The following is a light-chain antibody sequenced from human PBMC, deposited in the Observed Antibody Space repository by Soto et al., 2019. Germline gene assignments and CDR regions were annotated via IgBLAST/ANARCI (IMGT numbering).Light chain of an antibody. CDR2: GIS. Sequence: VLTQSPGTLSLSPGERATLSCRSSQTVTRSYVAWDQHKPGQAPRLLISGISRRAPGIPDRFSGDGSGTDFTLTISRLEPEDYAVYYCHQYDGSPITFGQGTRLAIK. V-gene: IGKV3-20*01. CDR3: HQYDGSPIT. J-gene: IGKJ5*01. CDR1: QTVTRSY.